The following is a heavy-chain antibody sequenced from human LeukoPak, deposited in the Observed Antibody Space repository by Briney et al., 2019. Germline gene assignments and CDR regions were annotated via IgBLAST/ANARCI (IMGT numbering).Heavy chain of an antibody. J-gene: IGHJ4*02. CDR3: ARDRRGNDEFDY. CDR2: IYHSGST. D-gene: IGHD5-12*01. Sequence: SETLSLTCAVSVYSISSCCYWGWIRQPPGKGLEWIGSIYHSGSTHYNVSLKSRVTMSVDTPKNQFSLKLSSVTAEDTAVCYCARDRRGNDEFDYWGQGILVTVSS. CDR1: VYSISSCCY. V-gene: IGHV4-38-2*02.